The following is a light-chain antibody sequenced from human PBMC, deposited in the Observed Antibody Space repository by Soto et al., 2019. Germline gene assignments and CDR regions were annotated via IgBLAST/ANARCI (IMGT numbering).Light chain of an antibody. V-gene: IGKV1-5*03. CDR1: QSVSIW. CDR3: QQYNSYTWT. J-gene: IGKJ1*01. Sequence: DIQMTQSPSTLSASVGDRVTITCRASQSVSIWLAWYQQKPGKAPKLLIYKASSLESGVPSRFSGSGSGTEFTLTISSLQPDDFATYYRQQYNSYTWTFGQGTKVEIK. CDR2: KAS.